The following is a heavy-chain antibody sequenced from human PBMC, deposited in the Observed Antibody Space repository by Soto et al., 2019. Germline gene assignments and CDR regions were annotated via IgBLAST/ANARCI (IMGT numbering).Heavy chain of an antibody. V-gene: IGHV4-59*01. D-gene: IGHD3-10*01. J-gene: IGHJ6*03. CDR3: ARGVGELLLGFYYYYMDV. CDR1: GGSISSYY. CDR2: IYYSGST. Sequence: PSETLSLTCTISGGSISSYYRSWIRQPPGKGMEWIGYIYYSGSTNYNPSLKSRVTISVDTSKDQFSLKLSSVTAADTAVYYCARGVGELLLGFYYYYMDVWGKGTTVTVSS.